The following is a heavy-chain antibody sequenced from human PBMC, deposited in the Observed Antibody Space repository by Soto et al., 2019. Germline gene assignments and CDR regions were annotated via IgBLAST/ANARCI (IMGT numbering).Heavy chain of an antibody. J-gene: IGHJ5*02. D-gene: IGHD2-2*01. CDR1: GYTFTSHD. CDR2: MNPNSGHT. CDR3: ASDMSTT. Sequence: QVQLVQSGAEVKKPGASVKVSCKASGYTFTSHDINWMRQTTGQGLEWMGWMNPNSGHTNSAQKFQGRGTMTRDTSINTAYMELTNLRSEDTAIYYCASDMSTTWGQGTLVTVSS. V-gene: IGHV1-8*01.